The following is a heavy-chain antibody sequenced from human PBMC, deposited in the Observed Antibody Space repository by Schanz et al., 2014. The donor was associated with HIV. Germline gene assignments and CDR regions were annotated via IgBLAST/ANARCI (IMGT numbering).Heavy chain of an antibody. CDR3: VKAYSSGFSGAGS. CDR1: GFTFSSYA. CDR2: ISGSDGDT. D-gene: IGHD5-18*01. V-gene: IGHV3-23*01. J-gene: IGHJ5*02. Sequence: EVQLLESGGGLVQPGGSLRLSCAASGFTFSSYAMTWVRQAPGKGLDWVSTISGSDGDTYYADSVKGRFTISRDNSRNALYLHMSSLRADDTAIYYCVKAYSSGFSGAGSWGQGALVTVSS.